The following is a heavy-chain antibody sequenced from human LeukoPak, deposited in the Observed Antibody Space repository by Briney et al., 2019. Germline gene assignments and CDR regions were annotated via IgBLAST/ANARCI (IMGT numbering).Heavy chain of an antibody. D-gene: IGHD5-12*01. CDR1: GFTFNSYG. Sequence: GGSVRLSCAASGFTFNSYGFHWVRQAPGKGLEWVAEIWYDGSNKYYADSVKGRFTISRDNSKTTVSLQMSSLRAEDTAVYYCVRAYSGFSSRGFDYWGQGTLVSVSS. V-gene: IGHV3-33*01. CDR3: VRAYSGFSSRGFDY. CDR2: IWYDGSNK. J-gene: IGHJ4*02.